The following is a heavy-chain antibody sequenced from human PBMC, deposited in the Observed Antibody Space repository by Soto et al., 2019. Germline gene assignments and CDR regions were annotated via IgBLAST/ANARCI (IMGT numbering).Heavy chain of an antibody. CDR3: ARRVSYHYYGSGRGNWFDP. CDR1: GGSISSSSYY. Sequence: SETLSLTCTVSGGSISSSSYYWGWIRQPPGKGLEWIGSIYYSGSTYYNPSLKRRVTISVDTSKNQFSLKLSSVTAADTAVYYCARRVSYHYYGSGRGNWFDPWGQGTLVTVSS. J-gene: IGHJ5*02. V-gene: IGHV4-39*01. D-gene: IGHD3-10*01. CDR2: IYYSGST.